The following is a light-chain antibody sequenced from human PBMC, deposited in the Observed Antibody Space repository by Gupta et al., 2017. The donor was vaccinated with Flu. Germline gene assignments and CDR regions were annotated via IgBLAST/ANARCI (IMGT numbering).Light chain of an antibody. Sequence: TSSGVAIWNRVSCCQQHPVKAPNLILFEVTNRPSGISNRFSGSKSGNTASLTISGLQPEDEADYYCIAFTNSNTWVFGGGTKVIVL. CDR1: SSGVAIWNR. CDR2: EVT. J-gene: IGLJ3*02. V-gene: IGLV2-14*01. CDR3: IAFTNSNTWV.